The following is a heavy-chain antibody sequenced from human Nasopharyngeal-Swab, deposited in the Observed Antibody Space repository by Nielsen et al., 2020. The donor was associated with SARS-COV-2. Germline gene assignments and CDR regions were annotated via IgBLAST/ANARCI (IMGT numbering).Heavy chain of an antibody. V-gene: IGHV3-7*01. J-gene: IGHJ4*02. CDR3: ARVRSIAAWIDY. Sequence: LSLTCAASGFTFSSSWMSWVRQAPGKGLEWVANIKQDGSEKYYVDSVKGRFTISRDNAKNSLYLQMNSLRAEDTAVYYCARVRSIAAWIDYWGQGTLVTVSS. CDR1: GFTFSSSW. CDR2: IKQDGSEK. D-gene: IGHD6-6*01.